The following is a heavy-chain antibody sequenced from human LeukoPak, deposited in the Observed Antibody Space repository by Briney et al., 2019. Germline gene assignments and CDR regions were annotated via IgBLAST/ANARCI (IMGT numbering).Heavy chain of an antibody. V-gene: IGHV4-59*02. J-gene: IGHJ6*03. CDR2: IYYSGST. CDR1: GGSVSSYY. Sequence: PSETLSLTCTVSGGSVSSYYWSWIRQPPGKGLEWIGFIYYSGSTNYNPSLKSRVTISVDTSKNQFSLKLSSVTAADTAVYYCARGSSWYYPYYYYYMDVWGKGTTVTVSS. CDR3: ARGSSWYYPYYYYYMDV. D-gene: IGHD6-13*01.